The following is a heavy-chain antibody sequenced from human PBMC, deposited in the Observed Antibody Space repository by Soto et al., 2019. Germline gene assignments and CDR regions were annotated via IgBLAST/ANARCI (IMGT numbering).Heavy chain of an antibody. Sequence: SETLSLTCTVSGGSISSGGYYWSWIRQHPGKGLEWIGYIYYSGSTYYNPSLKSRVTISVDTSKNQFSLKLSSVTAADTAVYYWARDFAAECPGSGAYSGYHCCLDGCGKGNTVAFSS. D-gene: IGHD5-12*01. CDR3: ARDFAAECPGSGAYSGYHCCLDG. CDR1: GGSISSGGYY. J-gene: IGHJ6*01. CDR2: IYYSGST. V-gene: IGHV4-31*03.